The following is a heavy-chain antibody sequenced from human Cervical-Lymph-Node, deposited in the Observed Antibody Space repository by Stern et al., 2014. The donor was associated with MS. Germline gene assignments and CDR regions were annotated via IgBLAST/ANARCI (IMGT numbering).Heavy chain of an antibody. CDR3: TSNGWYCLDN. J-gene: IGHJ4*02. CDR1: GGSISGTNW. V-gene: IGHV4-4*02. Sequence: VQLVELGPGLVKPSGTLSLTCDVSGGSISGTNWWRWVRQPPGKGLEGMGEIFHSGSTNYNPSPTRRVTMSVDRSKNQFSLRLTSVTAADTAVYYCTSNGWYCLDNWGQGTLVTVSS. D-gene: IGHD6-19*01. CDR2: IFHSGST.